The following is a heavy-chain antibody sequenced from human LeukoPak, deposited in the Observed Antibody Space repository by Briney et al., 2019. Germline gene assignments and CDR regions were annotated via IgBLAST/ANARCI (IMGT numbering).Heavy chain of an antibody. D-gene: IGHD2-15*01. V-gene: IGHV1-58*01. CDR2: IVVGSGNT. CDR3: AAEIRGEYCSGGSCYSTVH. J-gene: IGHJ4*02. CDR1: GFTFTSSA. Sequence: SVKVSCKASGFTFTSSAVQWVRQARGQRLEWIGWIVVGSGNTNYAQEFQERVTITRDMSTSTAYMELSSLRSEDTAVYYYAAEIRGEYCSGGSCYSTVHWGQGTLVTVSS.